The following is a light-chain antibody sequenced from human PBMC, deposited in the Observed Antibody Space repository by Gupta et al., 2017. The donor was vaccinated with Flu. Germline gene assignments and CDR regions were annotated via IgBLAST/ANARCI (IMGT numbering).Light chain of an antibody. J-gene: IGKJ4*01. CDR3: QQRANWPLA. CDR2: DAS. V-gene: IGKV3-11*01. Sequence: PGTLSLSPGERATLTCRASQSVSSYLVWYQQKPGQAPRLLIYDASNRATGIPARFSGSGSGTDFTLTISSLEPEDFAVYYCQQRANWPLAFGGGTKVEIK. CDR1: QSVSSY.